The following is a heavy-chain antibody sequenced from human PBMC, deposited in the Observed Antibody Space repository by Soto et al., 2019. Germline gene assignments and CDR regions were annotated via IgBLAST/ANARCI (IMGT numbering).Heavy chain of an antibody. V-gene: IGHV1-2*02. J-gene: IGHJ5*02. D-gene: IGHD1-26*01. CDR1: GYSFTDHY. CDR3: AGDSTQQWSSVENWFDP. CDR2: ITPNSGDT. Sequence: GASVKVSCKASGYSFTDHYIHWVRQAPGQGLEWMGWITPNSGDTKYAQKFQGRVTMTRDTSISTAYMELTRLTSDDTAVYYCAGDSTQQWSSVENWFDPWGQGTLVTVS.